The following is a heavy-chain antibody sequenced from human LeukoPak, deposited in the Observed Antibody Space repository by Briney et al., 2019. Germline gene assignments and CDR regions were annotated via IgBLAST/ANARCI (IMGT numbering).Heavy chain of an antibody. CDR3: ARCSGAYSNYYYYGMDV. Sequence: ASVKVSCKASGYTFTSYGISWVRQAPGQGREWMGWISAYNGNTNYAQKLQGRVTMTTDTSTSTAYMELRSLRSDDTAVYYCARCSGAYSNYYYYGMDVWGQGTTVTVSS. J-gene: IGHJ6*02. D-gene: IGHD3-10*02. CDR1: GYTFTSYG. V-gene: IGHV1-18*01. CDR2: ISAYNGNT.